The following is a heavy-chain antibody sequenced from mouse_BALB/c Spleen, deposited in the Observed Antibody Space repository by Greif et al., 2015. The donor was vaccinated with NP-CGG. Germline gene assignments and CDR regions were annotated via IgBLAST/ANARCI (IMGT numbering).Heavy chain of an antibody. D-gene: IGHD2-4*01. V-gene: IGHV5-6-5*01. CDR2: ISSGGST. CDR1: GFTFSSYA. J-gene: IGHJ3*01. Sequence: EVQGVESGGGLVKPGGSLKLSCAASGFTFSSYAMSWVRQTPEKRLEWVASISSGGSTYYPDSVKGRFTISRDNARNIPYLQMSSLRSEDTAMYYCARVDDYFAYWGQGTLVTVSA. CDR3: ARVDDYFAY.